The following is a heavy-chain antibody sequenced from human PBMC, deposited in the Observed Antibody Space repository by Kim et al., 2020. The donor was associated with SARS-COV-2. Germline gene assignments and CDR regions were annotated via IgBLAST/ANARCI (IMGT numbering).Heavy chain of an antibody. J-gene: IGHJ4*02. D-gene: IGHD2-21*01. V-gene: IGHV3-30*18. Sequence: GGSLRLSCAASGFTFSSYGMHWVRQAPGKGLEWVAVISYDGSNKYYADSVKGRFTISRDNSKNTLYLQMNSLRAEDTAVYYCAKDSVAYCGGDCYYLLDYWGQGTLVTVSS. CDR3: AKDSVAYCGGDCYYLLDY. CDR2: ISYDGSNK. CDR1: GFTFSSYG.